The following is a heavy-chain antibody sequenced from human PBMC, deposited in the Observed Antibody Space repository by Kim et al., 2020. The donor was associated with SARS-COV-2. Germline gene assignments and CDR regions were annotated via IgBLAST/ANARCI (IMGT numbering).Heavy chain of an antibody. V-gene: IGHV4-39*01. CDR3: ARQAVAGTDWDY. CDR1: GGSISSSSYY. D-gene: IGHD6-19*01. J-gene: IGHJ4*02. Sequence: SETLSLTCTVSGGSISSSSYYWGWIRQPPGKGLEWIGSIYYSGSTYYNPSLKSRVTISVDTSKNQFSLKLSSETAADTAVYYCARQAVAGTDWDYWGQGTLVTVSS. CDR2: IYYSGST.